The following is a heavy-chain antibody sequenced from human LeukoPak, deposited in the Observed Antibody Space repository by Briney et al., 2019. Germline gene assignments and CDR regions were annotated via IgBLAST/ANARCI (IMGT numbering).Heavy chain of an antibody. CDR1: GGSFSFYY. J-gene: IGHJ6*03. V-gene: IGHV4-34*01. CDR3: ARVRTIAAAGLYYYYYMDV. D-gene: IGHD6-13*01. CDR2: ISQSGST. Sequence: PSETLSLTCGVSGGSFSFYYWSWIRQPPGKGLEWIGEISQSGSTNYNPSLKSRVNISLDTSENQFSLKLSSVTAADTAVYYCARVRTIAAAGLYYYYYMDVWGKGTTVTVSS.